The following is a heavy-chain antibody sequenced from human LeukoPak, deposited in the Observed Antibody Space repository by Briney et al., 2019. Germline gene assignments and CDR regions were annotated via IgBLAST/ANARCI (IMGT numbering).Heavy chain of an antibody. J-gene: IGHJ4*02. V-gene: IGHV1-2*02. CDR3: ARGISYCGGDCSDY. Sequence: AASVKVSCKASGYTFTSYDINWVRQATGQGLEWMGWMNPNSGGTNYAQKFQGRVTMTRDTSISTAYMELSRVRSDDTAVYYCARGISYCGGDCSDYWGQGTLVTVSS. D-gene: IGHD2-21*02. CDR2: MNPNSGGT. CDR1: GYTFTSYD.